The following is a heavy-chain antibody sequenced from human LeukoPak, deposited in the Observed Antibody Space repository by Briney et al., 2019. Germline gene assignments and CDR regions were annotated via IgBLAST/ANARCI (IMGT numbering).Heavy chain of an antibody. J-gene: IGHJ6*03. CDR2: INPSGGST. D-gene: IGHD6-6*01. CDR1: GYTFTSCY. V-gene: IGHV1-46*01. Sequence: ASVKVSCKASGYTFTSCYMHWVRQAPGQGLEWMGIINPSGGSTSYAQKFQGRVTMTRDMSTSTVYMELSSLRSEDTAVYYCAREYSSSEDYYYYYMDVWGKGTTVTVSS. CDR3: AREYSSSEDYYYYYMDV.